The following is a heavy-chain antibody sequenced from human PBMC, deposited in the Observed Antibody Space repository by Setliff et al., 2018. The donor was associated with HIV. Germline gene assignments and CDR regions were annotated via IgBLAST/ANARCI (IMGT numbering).Heavy chain of an antibody. CDR1: GGSISTSNW. V-gene: IGHV4-39*01. CDR3: ARHSPSDY. CDR2: IYYSGST. J-gene: IGHJ4*02. Sequence: SETLSLTCTVSGGSISTSNWWGWIRQTPGKGLEWIGSIYYSGSTYYNPSLKSRVTISVDTSKNQFSLKLSSVTAADTAVYYCARHSPSDYWGQGTLVTVSS.